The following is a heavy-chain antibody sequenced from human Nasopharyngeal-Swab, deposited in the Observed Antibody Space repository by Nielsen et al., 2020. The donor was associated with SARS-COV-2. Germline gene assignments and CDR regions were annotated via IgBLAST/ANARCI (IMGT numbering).Heavy chain of an antibody. Sequence: GASLKISWAASGFNFDDYTMHWVRIAPGKGLEWVSLISWDGGSTYYADSVKGRFTISRDNSKNSLYLQMNSLRTEDTALYYCAKDIYSSSWTPWYYYYGMDVWGQGTTVTVSS. CDR1: GFNFDDYT. V-gene: IGHV3-43*01. CDR2: ISWDGGST. CDR3: AKDIYSSSWTPWYYYYGMDV. D-gene: IGHD6-13*01. J-gene: IGHJ6*02.